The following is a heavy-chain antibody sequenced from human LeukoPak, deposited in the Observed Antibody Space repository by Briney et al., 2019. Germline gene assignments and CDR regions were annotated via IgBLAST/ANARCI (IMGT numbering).Heavy chain of an antibody. CDR3: AKRGPGAVAGSFDF. CDR1: GFTFSNFA. CDR2: IGANTITT. Sequence: GGSLRLSCAASGFTFSNFAMAWVRQAPGKGLEWVSIIGANTITTIYADSVKGRFTSSRDNSKNTVSLQMTSLRGDDTAVYYCAKRGPGAVAGSFDFWGQGSLVTVSS. D-gene: IGHD6-19*01. V-gene: IGHV3-23*01. J-gene: IGHJ4*02.